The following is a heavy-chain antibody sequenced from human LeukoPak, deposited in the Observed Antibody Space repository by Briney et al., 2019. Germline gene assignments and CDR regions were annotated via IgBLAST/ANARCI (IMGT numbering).Heavy chain of an antibody. CDR2: IIPILGIA. Sequence: SVKVSCKASGGTFSSYTISWVRQAPGQGLEWMGRIIPILGIANYAQKFQGRVTITADKSTSTAYMELSSLRSEDTAVYYCARAHSGSWYGLDYWGQGTLVTVSS. CDR3: ARAHSGSWYGLDY. J-gene: IGHJ4*02. D-gene: IGHD6-13*01. CDR1: GGTFSSYT. V-gene: IGHV1-69*02.